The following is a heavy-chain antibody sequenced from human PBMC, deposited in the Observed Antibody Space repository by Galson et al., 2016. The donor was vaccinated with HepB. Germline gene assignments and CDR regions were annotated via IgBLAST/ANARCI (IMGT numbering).Heavy chain of an antibody. D-gene: IGHD2-15*01. CDR2: IKQDGSEK. CDR3: ASFYSVVGSTEVAFDF. Sequence: SLRLSCAASGFTFSMYWMSWIRQAPGKGLEWVANIKQDGSEKFYVDSVKGRFTISRDNAKNSLYLRMNSLRVEDTAVYYCASFYSVVGSTEVAFDFWGQGTMVTVSS. J-gene: IGHJ3*01. CDR1: GFTFSMYW. V-gene: IGHV3-7*01.